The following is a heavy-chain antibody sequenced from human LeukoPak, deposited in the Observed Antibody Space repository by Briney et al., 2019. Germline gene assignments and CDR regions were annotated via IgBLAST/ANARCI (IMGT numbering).Heavy chain of an antibody. V-gene: IGHV4-39*07. CDR1: GFTFSRYT. Sequence: GSLRLSCAGSGFTFSRYTFNWVRQPPGKGLEWIGNIYYSGSTYYNPSLRSRVSISVDTSKNQFSLKLSSVTAADTAVYFCAREWSSGYVDYWGQGTLVTVSS. CDR2: IYYSGST. D-gene: IGHD3-22*01. J-gene: IGHJ4*02. CDR3: AREWSSGYVDY.